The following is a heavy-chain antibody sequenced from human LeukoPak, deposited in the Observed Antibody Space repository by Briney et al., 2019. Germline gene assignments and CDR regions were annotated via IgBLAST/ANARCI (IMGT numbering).Heavy chain of an antibody. V-gene: IGHV3-30*18. CDR2: ISYDGSNK. J-gene: IGHJ4*02. CDR1: GFTFSSYG. Sequence: GGSLRLSCAASGFTFSSYGMHWVRQAPGKGLEWGAVISYDGSNKYYADSVKGRFTISRDNSKNTLYLQMNSLRAEDTAVYYCAKDLSGYSGYDFDYWGQGTLVTVSS. D-gene: IGHD5-12*01. CDR3: AKDLSGYSGYDFDY.